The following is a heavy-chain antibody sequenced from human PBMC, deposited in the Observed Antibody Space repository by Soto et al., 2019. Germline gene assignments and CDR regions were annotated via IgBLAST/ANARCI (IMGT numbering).Heavy chain of an antibody. Sequence: PSETLSVTCALYGGSLDAYYWSWIRQSPGKGLEWIGEIHHSGSPKYNPSLKSRVCLAVDTSTKQFSLKMASMTAADRGVYYCARGVDSWSGYLFWGQGTTVTVSS. V-gene: IGHV4-34*01. D-gene: IGHD3-3*01. CDR2: IHHSGSP. J-gene: IGHJ4*02. CDR1: GGSLDAYY. CDR3: ARGVDSWSGYLF.